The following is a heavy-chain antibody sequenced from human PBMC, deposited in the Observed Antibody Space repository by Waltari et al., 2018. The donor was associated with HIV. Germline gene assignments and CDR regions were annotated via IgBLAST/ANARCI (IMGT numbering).Heavy chain of an antibody. CDR2: IYYGGST. J-gene: IGHJ4*02. V-gene: IGHV4-39*01. D-gene: IGHD3-3*01. CDR3: ARHLRGHGFLAKLYYFDF. Sequence: QLQMQESGPGLVKPSETLSLTCSVSGGSISSSDYYWGWIRQSPGKGVEWIGNIYYGGSTYYNPSLQSRVTISVDTSKNQFSLRLNSVTAADTAVYFCARHLRGHGFLAKLYYFDFWGQGALVTVSS. CDR1: GGSISSSDYY.